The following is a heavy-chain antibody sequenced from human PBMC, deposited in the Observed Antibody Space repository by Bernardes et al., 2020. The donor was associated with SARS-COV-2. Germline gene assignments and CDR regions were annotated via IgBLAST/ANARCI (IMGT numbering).Heavy chain of an antibody. CDR3: VKFTINGGSVDC. Sequence: GGSLRLSCSASGFTFSTYAMHLFRRAPGKGLEYVSAISSSGENTYYADSVKGRFSISRDNSKNMLFLQMSSLRTEDTALYYCVKFTINGGSVDCWGQGTLVNVSS. D-gene: IGHD3-10*01. J-gene: IGHJ4*02. V-gene: IGHV3-64D*06. CDR1: GFTFSTYA. CDR2: ISSSGENT.